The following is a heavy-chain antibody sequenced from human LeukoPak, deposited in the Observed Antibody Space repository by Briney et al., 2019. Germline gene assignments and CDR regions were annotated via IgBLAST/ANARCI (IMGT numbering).Heavy chain of an antibody. CDR1: GFTFSSYG. D-gene: IGHD3-10*01. J-gene: IGHJ4*02. CDR2: IRYDGSNK. V-gene: IGHV3-30*02. Sequence: GGSLRLSCAASGFTFSSYGMHWVRQAPGKGLEWVAFIRYDGSNKYYADSVKGRFTISRDNSKNTLYLQMNSLRAEDTAVYYCAKVLLWFGELSARDAFDIWGQGTLVTVSS. CDR3: AKVLLWFGELSARDAFDI.